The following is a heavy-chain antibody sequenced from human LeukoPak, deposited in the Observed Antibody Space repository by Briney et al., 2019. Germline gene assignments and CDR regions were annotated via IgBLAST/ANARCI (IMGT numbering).Heavy chain of an antibody. CDR1: GASISSGGYY. V-gene: IGHV4-31*03. Sequence: PSETLSLTCTVSGASISSGGYYWSWIRHHPGKGLGWIGCIYYSGSTFYNPSLKSRLTISVDTSKNQFSLKLSSVTAADTAVYYCARGHEWPQNGFDPWGQGTLVTVSS. D-gene: IGHD3-3*01. J-gene: IGHJ5*02. CDR2: IYYSGST. CDR3: ARGHEWPQNGFDP.